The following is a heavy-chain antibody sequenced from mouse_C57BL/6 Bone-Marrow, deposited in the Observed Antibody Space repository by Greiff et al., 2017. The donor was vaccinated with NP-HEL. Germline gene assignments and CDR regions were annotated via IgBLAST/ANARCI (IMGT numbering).Heavy chain of an antibody. CDR2: ISYSGST. J-gene: IGHJ4*01. CDR1: GYSITSDY. D-gene: IGHD2-2*01. Sequence: EVKLMESGPGLAKPSQTLSLTCSVTGYSITSDYWNWIRKFPGNKLEYMGYISYSGSTYYNPSLKSRISITRGTSKNQYYLQLNSVTTEDTATYYCARSPLWLRRNYYAMDYWGQGTSVTVSS. CDR3: ARSPLWLRRNYYAMDY. V-gene: IGHV3-8*01.